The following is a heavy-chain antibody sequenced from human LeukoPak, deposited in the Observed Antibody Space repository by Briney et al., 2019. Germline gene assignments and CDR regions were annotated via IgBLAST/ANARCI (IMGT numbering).Heavy chain of an antibody. Sequence: PGRSLRLSCAASGFTFSSYGVHWVRQAPGKGLEWVSAISGSGGSTYYADSVKGRFTISRDNSKNTLYLQMNSLRAEDTAVYYCARVPYYYGSGSYGNGHRWFDPWGQGTLVTVSS. J-gene: IGHJ5*02. D-gene: IGHD3-10*01. CDR2: ISGSGGST. CDR1: GFTFSSYG. V-gene: IGHV3-23*01. CDR3: ARVPYYYGSGSYGNGHRWFDP.